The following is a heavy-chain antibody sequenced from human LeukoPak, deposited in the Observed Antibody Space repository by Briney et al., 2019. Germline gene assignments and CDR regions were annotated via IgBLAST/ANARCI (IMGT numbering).Heavy chain of an antibody. V-gene: IGHV4-34*01. CDR3: ARPSGGTPFKRFDY. Sequence: SETLSVTCAVYGGSFSDYNWTWIRQPPGKGLEWIGEIGHNGTTNYNPSLKGRVTISLDTSKNQFSLKLTSVTAADTAVYYCARPSGGTPFKRFDYWGQGTLVTVSS. J-gene: IGHJ4*02. CDR2: IGHNGTT. CDR1: GGSFSDYN. D-gene: IGHD1-14*01.